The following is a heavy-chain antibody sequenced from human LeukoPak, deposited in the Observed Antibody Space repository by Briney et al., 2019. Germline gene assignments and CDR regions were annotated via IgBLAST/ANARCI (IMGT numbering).Heavy chain of an antibody. D-gene: IGHD1-26*01. CDR1: GYTFSRYG. Sequence: ASVKVSCKTSGYTFSRYGFSWVRQAPGQGLEWIGWIGVFNGNRNYAKSVQGRITLTADTSTNTTYMELRSLTSDDTAVYFCGRDWDWHVQFWGQGTLITDSS. CDR2: IGVFNGNR. J-gene: IGHJ4*02. CDR3: GRDWDWHVQF. V-gene: IGHV1-18*01.